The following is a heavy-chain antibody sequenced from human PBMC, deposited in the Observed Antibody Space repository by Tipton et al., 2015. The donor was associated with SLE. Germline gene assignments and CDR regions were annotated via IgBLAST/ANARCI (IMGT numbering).Heavy chain of an antibody. Sequence: TLSLTCVVYGGSFNDYYWSWIRQPPGKGLEWMGEISHSGNTNYNPSFKSRVTISLDTSENRFSLKMRSVTAADTAVYYCASSGNLFVDAPEYFQHWGQGTLVTVSS. V-gene: IGHV4-34*01. D-gene: IGHD3-10*01. CDR3: ASSGNLFVDAPEYFQH. CDR1: GGSFNDYY. CDR2: ISHSGNT. J-gene: IGHJ1*01.